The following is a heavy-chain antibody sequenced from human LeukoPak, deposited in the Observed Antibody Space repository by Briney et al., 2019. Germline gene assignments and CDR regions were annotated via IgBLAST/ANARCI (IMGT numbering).Heavy chain of an antibody. D-gene: IGHD3-3*01. J-gene: IGHJ6*03. CDR3: ARGRIPARLRELGVVTDRHYYMDV. V-gene: IGHV1-18*01. Sequence: ASVKVSCKASGYTFTNFAISWVRQAPGQGLEWMGWINPYNGNTKYALKVQGRVTMTTDTSTSTAYMKLRSLSPDHTAVFYCARGRIPARLRELGVVTDRHYYMDVWGKGTTVTVSS. CDR1: GYTFTNFA. CDR2: INPYNGNT.